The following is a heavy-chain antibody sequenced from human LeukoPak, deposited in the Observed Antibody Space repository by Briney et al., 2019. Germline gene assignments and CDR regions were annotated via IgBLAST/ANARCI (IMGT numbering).Heavy chain of an antibody. CDR2: INWNGGST. J-gene: IGHJ6*03. Sequence: GGSLRLSCAASGFTFDDYGMSWVRQAPGKGLEWVSGINWNGGSTGYADSVKGRFTISRDNAKNSLYLQMNSLRAEDTALYYCARDYGDDYHYYMDVWGEGTTVTVSS. CDR1: GFTFDDYG. V-gene: IGHV3-20*04. D-gene: IGHD4-17*01. CDR3: ARDYGDDYHYYMDV.